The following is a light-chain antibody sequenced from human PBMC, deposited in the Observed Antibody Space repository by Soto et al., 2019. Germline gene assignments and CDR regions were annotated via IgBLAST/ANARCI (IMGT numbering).Light chain of an antibody. Sequence: QSVLTQPPSASGSPGQSVTISCPGTSSDVGGYNYVSWYQQHPGKAPKLMIYEVSKRPSGVPDRFSGSKSGNTASLTVSGLQAEYEADYYCSSYAGSNNFVFGTGTKVTVL. CDR3: SSYAGSNNFV. CDR2: EVS. V-gene: IGLV2-8*01. J-gene: IGLJ1*01. CDR1: SSDVGGYNY.